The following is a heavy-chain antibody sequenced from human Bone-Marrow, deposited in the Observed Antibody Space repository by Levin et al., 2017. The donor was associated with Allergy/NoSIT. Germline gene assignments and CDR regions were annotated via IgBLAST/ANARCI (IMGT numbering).Heavy chain of an antibody. CDR2: IYWNDDK. J-gene: IGHJ6*02. CDR3: AHGKSSSSGGYYDYGMDV. D-gene: IGHD6-6*01. CDR1: GFSLSTSGVG. V-gene: IGHV2-5*01. Sequence: ASGPTLVKPTQTLTLTCTFSGFSLSTSGVGVGWIRQPPGKALEWLALIYWNDDKRYSPSLKSRLTITKDTSKNQVVLTMTNMDPVDTATYYCAHGKSSSSGGYYDYGMDVWGQGTTVTVSS.